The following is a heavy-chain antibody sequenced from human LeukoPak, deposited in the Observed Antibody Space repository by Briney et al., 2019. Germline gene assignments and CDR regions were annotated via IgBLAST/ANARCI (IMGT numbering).Heavy chain of an antibody. J-gene: IGHJ4*02. CDR2: ISGSGGST. D-gene: IGHD2-21*01. V-gene: IGHV3-23*01. Sequence: GGSLRLSCAASGFTFSSYAMSWVRQAPGKGLEWVSAISGSGGSTYYADSVKGRFTISRDNSRNTLYLQMNSPRAEDTAVYYCARLVVVVFDYWGQGTLVTVSS. CDR1: GFTFSSYA. CDR3: ARLVVVVFDY.